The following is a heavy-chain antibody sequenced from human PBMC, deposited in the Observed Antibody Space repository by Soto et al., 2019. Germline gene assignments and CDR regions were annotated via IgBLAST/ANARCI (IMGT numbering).Heavy chain of an antibody. CDR3: VRDYDDNGWGAY. CDR1: GCTFSDYA. J-gene: IGHJ4*02. D-gene: IGHD3-16*01. V-gene: IGHV3-30*03. Sequence: GGSLRLSCAASGCTFSDYAMHWVRQAPGKGLEWVAVVSHDGRNTHYADSVKGRFTISRDNAKNSLYLQMNTLRAEDTAVHYCVRDYDDNGWGAYWGQGTLVTVSS. CDR2: VSHDGRNT.